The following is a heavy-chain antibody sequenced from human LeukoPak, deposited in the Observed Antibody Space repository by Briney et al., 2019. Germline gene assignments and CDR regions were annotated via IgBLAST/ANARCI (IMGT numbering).Heavy chain of an antibody. CDR2: ISSSSSYT. CDR3: ARDKYTYGHYFDY. Sequence: PGGSLRLSCAASEFTFSDYYMSWIRQAPGRGLEWVSYISSSSSYTEYADSVKGRFTISRDNAKNSPFLQMNSLRAEDTAVYYCARDKYTYGHYFDYWGQGTLVTVSS. CDR1: EFTFSDYY. V-gene: IGHV3-11*05. D-gene: IGHD5-18*01. J-gene: IGHJ4*02.